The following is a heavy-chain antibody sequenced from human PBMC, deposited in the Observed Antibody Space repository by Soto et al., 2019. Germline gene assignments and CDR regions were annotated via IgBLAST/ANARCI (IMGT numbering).Heavy chain of an antibody. CDR1: GYTFTDYY. Sequence: QVQLVQSGAEVKKPGASVRVSCKASGYTFTDYYIHWVRQAPGQGLEWMGWINPNSGGTNYAQKCHNCVTMTRDTSISTAYMELSRLRSDDTAVYYCAREVTKTIAAFDIWGQGTMVTVSS. CDR3: AREVTKTIAAFDI. J-gene: IGHJ3*02. V-gene: IGHV1-2*04. D-gene: IGHD2-21*01. CDR2: INPNSGGT.